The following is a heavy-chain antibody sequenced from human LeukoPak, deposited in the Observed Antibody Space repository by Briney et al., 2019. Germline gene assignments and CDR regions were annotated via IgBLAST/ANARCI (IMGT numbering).Heavy chain of an antibody. V-gene: IGHV3-7*01. D-gene: IGHD2-2*01. CDR3: ARFESGCSSTSCYRGAFDY. CDR2: IKQDGSEK. Sequence: SGGSLRLSCAASGFTFSSYWMSWVRQAPGKGLDWVANIKQDGSEKYYVDSVKGRFTISRDNAKNSLYLQMNSLRAEDTAVYYCARFESGCSSTSCYRGAFDYWGQGTLVTVSS. J-gene: IGHJ4*02. CDR1: GFTFSSYW.